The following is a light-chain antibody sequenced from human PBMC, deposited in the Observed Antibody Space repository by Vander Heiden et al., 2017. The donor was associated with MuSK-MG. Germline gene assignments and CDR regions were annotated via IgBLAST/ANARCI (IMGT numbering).Light chain of an antibody. CDR3: QQRDSASYT. CDR1: QSISSH. J-gene: IGKJ2*01. CDR2: AAS. V-gene: IGKV1-39*01. Sequence: DIQMTQSPSSLSASVGDRVTIACRASQSISSHLNWYQQKAGKAPKLLVYAASSLETGVPPRFSGSGSGTDFTLTINRLQPEDFATYYCQQRDSASYTFGQGTKVEVK.